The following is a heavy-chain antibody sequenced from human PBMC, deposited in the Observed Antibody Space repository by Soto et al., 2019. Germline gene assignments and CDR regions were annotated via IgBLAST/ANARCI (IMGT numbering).Heavy chain of an antibody. CDR2: INAGNGNT. J-gene: IGHJ4*02. D-gene: IGHD5-12*01. Sequence: ASVKVSCKASGYTFTSYAMHWVRQAPGQRLEWMGWINAGNGNTKYSQKFQGRVTITRDTSASTAYMELSSLRSEDTAVYYCARDWDSGYDPHLLFDFWGQRTLVTVSS. V-gene: IGHV1-3*01. CDR3: ARDWDSGYDPHLLFDF. CDR1: GYTFTSYA.